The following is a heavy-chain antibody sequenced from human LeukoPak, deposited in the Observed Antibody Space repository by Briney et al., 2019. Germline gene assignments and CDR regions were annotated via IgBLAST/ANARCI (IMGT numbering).Heavy chain of an antibody. J-gene: IGHJ1*01. V-gene: IGHV3-21*01. CDR3: VRDLMGSGSTTAYLHH. CDR1: GFTFSDYS. Sequence: GGSLRLSCAASGFTFSDYSMNWVRQAPGKGLEWVASISRSSRHVYYAGSVKGRFTISRDNAKNSLYLQMNSLRAEDMAVYFCVRDLMGSGSTTAYLHHWGQGTLVTVSS. CDR2: ISRSSRHV. D-gene: IGHD5-18*01.